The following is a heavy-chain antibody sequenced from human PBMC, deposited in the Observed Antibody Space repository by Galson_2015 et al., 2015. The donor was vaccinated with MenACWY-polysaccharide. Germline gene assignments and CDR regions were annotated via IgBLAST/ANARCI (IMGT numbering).Heavy chain of an antibody. CDR3: ARLWAESSSSDLDY. D-gene: IGHD6-6*01. J-gene: IGHJ4*02. CDR2: ISSSSSTI. V-gene: IGHV3-48*01. CDR1: GFTFSSYS. Sequence: SLRLSCAASGFTFSSYSMNWVRQAPGKGLEWVSYISSSSSTIYYADSAKGRFTTSRDNAKNSLYLQMNSLSAEDTAVYYCARLWAESSSSDLDYWGQGTLVTVSS.